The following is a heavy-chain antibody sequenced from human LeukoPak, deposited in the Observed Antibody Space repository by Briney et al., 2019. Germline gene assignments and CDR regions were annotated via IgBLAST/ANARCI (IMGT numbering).Heavy chain of an antibody. CDR2: INTNTGNP. Sequence: GASVKVSCKASGYTFTSYAMNWVRQAPGQGLEWMGWINTNTGNPTYAQGFTGRFVFSLDTSVSTAYLQISSLKAEDTAVYYCARDPAGSGWYHDAFDIWGQGTMVTVSS. V-gene: IGHV7-4-1*02. J-gene: IGHJ3*02. CDR1: GYTFTSYA. CDR3: ARDPAGSGWYHDAFDI. D-gene: IGHD6-19*01.